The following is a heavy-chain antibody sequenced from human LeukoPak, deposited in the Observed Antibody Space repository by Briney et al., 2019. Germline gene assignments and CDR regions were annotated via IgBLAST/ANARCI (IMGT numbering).Heavy chain of an antibody. V-gene: IGHV4-59*12. D-gene: IGHD3-16*02. CDR3: ARDLLTYRDAFDI. CDR2: IYYSGST. CDR1: GGSISSYY. Sequence: SETLSLTCTVSGGSISSYYWSWIRQPPGKGLEWIGYIYYSGSTNYNPSLKSRVTISVDTSKNQFSLKLSSVTAADTAVYYCARDLLTYRDAFDIWGQGTMVTVSS. J-gene: IGHJ3*02.